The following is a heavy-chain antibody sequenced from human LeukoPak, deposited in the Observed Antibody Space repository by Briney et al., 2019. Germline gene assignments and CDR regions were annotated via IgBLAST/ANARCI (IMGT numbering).Heavy chain of an antibody. CDR1: GFTFSSYA. D-gene: IGHD3-10*01. CDR3: AKDNRAYYGSGSYYIDY. Sequence: GGSLRLPCAASGFTFSSYAMSWVRQAPGKGLEWVSAISGSGGSTYYADSVKGRFTISRDNSKNTLYLQMNSLRAEDTAVYYCAKDNRAYYGSGSYYIDYWGQGTLVTVSS. J-gene: IGHJ4*02. CDR2: ISGSGGST. V-gene: IGHV3-23*01.